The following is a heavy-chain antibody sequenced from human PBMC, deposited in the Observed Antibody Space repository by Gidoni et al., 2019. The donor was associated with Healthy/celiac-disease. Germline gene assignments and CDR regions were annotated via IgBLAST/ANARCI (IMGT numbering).Heavy chain of an antibody. D-gene: IGHD3-22*01. V-gene: IGHV3-9*01. CDR2: ISCSSGSI. CDR1: GFTFDDYA. CDR3: AKADSSGPSVLYAFDI. Sequence: EVQLVESGGGLVQPGRSLRLSCVASGFTFDDYAMIWVLQAPGKGLEWVSGISCSSGSIGYADSVKGRFTISRDNAKNSLYLQMNSLRAEDTALYYCAKADSSGPSVLYAFDIWGQGTMVTVSS. J-gene: IGHJ3*02.